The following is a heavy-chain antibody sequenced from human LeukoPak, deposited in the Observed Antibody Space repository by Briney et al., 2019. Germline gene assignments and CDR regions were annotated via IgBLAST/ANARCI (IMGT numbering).Heavy chain of an antibody. V-gene: IGHV3-23*01. J-gene: IGHJ3*02. D-gene: IGHD4-17*01. Sequence: PGRSLRLSCAASGFTFSNYVMHWVRQAPGKGLEWVSGISGSGGSTYYADSVKGRFTISRDNSKNTVYVQIKSLRAEDTAVYYCAKTTTVMNVGALDIWGQGTMVTVSS. CDR3: AKTTTVMNVGALDI. CDR1: GFTFSNYV. CDR2: ISGSGGST.